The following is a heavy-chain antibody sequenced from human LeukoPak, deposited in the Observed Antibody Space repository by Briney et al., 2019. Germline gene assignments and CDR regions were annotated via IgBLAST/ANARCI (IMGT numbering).Heavy chain of an antibody. CDR2: VSRFGGTT. CDR3: VKHVGSRWSNNRFDP. Sequence: GGSLRLSCAASGFTFDSYAMSWVRQAPGKGLEWVSAVSRFGGTTYYADSAEGRFTISRDNSNNTVYLQMNSLRVGDTALYYCVKHVGSRWSNNRFDPWGQGTLVTVS. D-gene: IGHD6-13*01. J-gene: IGHJ5*02. V-gene: IGHV3-23*01. CDR1: GFTFDSYA.